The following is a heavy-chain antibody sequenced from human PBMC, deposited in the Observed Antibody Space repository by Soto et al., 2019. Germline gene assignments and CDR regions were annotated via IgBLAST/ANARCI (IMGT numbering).Heavy chain of an antibody. J-gene: IGHJ4*02. V-gene: IGHV3-33*01. CDR1: GFIFGTYG. CDR3: ARADCGGQCPCDY. Sequence: GSLRLSCAASGFIFGTYGMHWVRQAPGKGLEWVAGIWYDGSVKTYADSVKGRFSTSRDNSQNTVYLQMNTLSAEDTAVYYCARADCGGQCPCDYWGQGTLVTVSS. D-gene: IGHD2-21*01. CDR2: IWYDGSVK.